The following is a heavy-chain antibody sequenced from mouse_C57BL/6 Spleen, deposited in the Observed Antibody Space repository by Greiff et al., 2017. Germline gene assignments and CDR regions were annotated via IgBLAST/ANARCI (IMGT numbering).Heavy chain of an antibody. V-gene: IGHV1-50*01. Sequence: QVQLQQPGAELVKPGASVKLSCKASGYTFTSYWMQWVKQRPGQGLEWIGEIDPSDSYTNYNQKFKGKATLTEDTSSSTAYMQLSSLTSEDSAVYYCAREERRSYYAMDYWGQGTSVTVSS. CDR1: GYTFTSYW. D-gene: IGHD2-14*01. CDR2: IDPSDSYT. CDR3: AREERRSYYAMDY. J-gene: IGHJ4*01.